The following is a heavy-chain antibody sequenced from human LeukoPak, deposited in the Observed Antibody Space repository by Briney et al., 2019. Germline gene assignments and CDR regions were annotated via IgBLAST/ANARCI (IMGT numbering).Heavy chain of an antibody. D-gene: IGHD6-19*01. V-gene: IGHV3-23*01. CDR3: AKGYGIAVAGCFDY. J-gene: IGHJ4*02. Sequence: GGSLRLSCAASGFTFSSYAMSWVRQAPGKGLEWVSAISGSGGSTYYADSVKGRFTNSRDNSKNTLYLQMNSLRAEDTAVYYCAKGYGIAVAGCFDYWGQGTLVTVSS. CDR2: ISGSGGST. CDR1: GFTFSSYA.